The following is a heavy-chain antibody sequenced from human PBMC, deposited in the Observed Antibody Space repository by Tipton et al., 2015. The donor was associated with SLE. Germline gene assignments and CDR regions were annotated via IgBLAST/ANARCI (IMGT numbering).Heavy chain of an antibody. CDR1: GGSITSGSYY. J-gene: IGHJ6*03. CDR3: AKWEAYSTFYLDV. D-gene: IGHD4-11*01. Sequence: TLSLTCTVSGGSITSGSYYWSWIRQPAGKGLEWIGRIYTGESLSGGINYNPSLRSRVTMSLDTSKNQFSLKMTSVTAADTAVYYCAKWEAYSTFYLDVWGKGTTVTVSS. V-gene: IGHV4-61*02. CDR2: IYTGESLSGGI.